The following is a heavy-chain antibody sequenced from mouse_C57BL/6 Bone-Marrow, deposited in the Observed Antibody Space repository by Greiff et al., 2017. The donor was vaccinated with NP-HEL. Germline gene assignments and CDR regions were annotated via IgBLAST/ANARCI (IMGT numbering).Heavy chain of an antibody. D-gene: IGHD2-1*01. CDR3: ARKGYYGNYVDY. CDR2: ISSGSSTI. Sequence: EVKVVESGGGLVKPGGSLKLSCAASGFTFSDYGMHWVRQAPEKGLEWVAYISSGSSTIYYADTVKGRFTISRDNAKNTLFLQMTSLRSEATAMYYCARKGYYGNYVDYWGQGTTLTVSS. CDR1: GFTFSDYG. J-gene: IGHJ2*01. V-gene: IGHV5-17*01.